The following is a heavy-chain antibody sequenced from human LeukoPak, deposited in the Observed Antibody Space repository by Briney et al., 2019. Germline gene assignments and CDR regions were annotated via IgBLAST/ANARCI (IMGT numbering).Heavy chain of an antibody. CDR2: IYYSGST. CDR3: ATIERLDMSTPLN. D-gene: IGHD3-16*01. V-gene: IGHV4-39*07. J-gene: IGHJ4*02. Sequence: SETLSPTCTVSGGSIITNIYYWAWIRQPPGKGLEWIGSIYYSGSTYYNASLKSRITISVDTSKNQFSLRLNSVTAADTAVYYWATIERLDMSTPLNWGQGTLVTVSS. CDR1: GGSIITNIYY.